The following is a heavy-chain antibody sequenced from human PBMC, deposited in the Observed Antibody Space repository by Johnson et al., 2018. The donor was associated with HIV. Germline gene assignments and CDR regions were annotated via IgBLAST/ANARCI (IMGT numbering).Heavy chain of an antibody. V-gene: IGHV3-30*18. CDR1: GFTFSSYG. CDR2: ISYDGSNK. J-gene: IGHJ3*02. CDR3: AKSTQANILRESGPYGAFDI. Sequence: QVQLVESGGGVVQPGRSLRLSCAASGFTFSSYGMHWVRQAPGKGLEWVAVISYDGSNKYYADSVKGRFTISRDNAKNTLYVQMNSLIAEDTAVYYCAKSTQANILRESGPYGAFDIWGQGTMVTVSS. D-gene: IGHD3-10*01.